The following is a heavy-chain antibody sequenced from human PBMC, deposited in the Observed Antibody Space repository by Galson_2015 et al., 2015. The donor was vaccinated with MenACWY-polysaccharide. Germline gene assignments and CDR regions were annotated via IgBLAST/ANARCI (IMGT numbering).Heavy chain of an antibody. D-gene: IGHD3-10*01. Sequence: SLRLSCAASGFTLSSYAMNWVRQAPGKGLEWVSTISGGGDRTNYADSVKGRFTISRDNSKNTLYLQMNSLRAEDTAVYFCAKRGVYGSGTFYTNNWFDPWGQGTLVTVSS. J-gene: IGHJ5*02. CDR1: GFTLSSYA. CDR3: AKRGVYGSGTFYTNNWFDP. V-gene: IGHV3-23*01. CDR2: ISGGGDRT.